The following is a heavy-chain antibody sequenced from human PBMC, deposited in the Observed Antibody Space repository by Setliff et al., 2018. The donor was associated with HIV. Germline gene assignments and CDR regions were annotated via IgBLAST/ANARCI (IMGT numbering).Heavy chain of an antibody. Sequence: SETLSLTCTVSGGSITSSRYYWGWIRQPPGKGLEWIGSVYYSGTTYYIPSLKRRVTISVDTSKNQFSLRLTSVTAADTAVYYCARRRFVVVPTAPEADYWGQGTLVTVPQ. CDR1: GGSITSSRYY. D-gene: IGHD2-2*01. CDR3: ARRRFVVVPTAPEADY. CDR2: VYYSGTT. J-gene: IGHJ4*02. V-gene: IGHV4-39*01.